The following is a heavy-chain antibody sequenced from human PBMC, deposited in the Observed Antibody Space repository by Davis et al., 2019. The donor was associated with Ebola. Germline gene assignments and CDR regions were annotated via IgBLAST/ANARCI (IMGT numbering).Heavy chain of an antibody. J-gene: IGHJ4*02. V-gene: IGHV3-7*01. CDR2: IKQDGSEK. Sequence: PSETLSLTCAVSGGSISSSNWWSWVRQAPGKGLEWVANIKQDGSEKYYVDSVKGRFTISRDNAKNSLYLQMNSLRAEDTAVYYCARKTGYWGQGTLVTVSS. CDR1: GGSISSSNW. CDR3: ARKTGY.